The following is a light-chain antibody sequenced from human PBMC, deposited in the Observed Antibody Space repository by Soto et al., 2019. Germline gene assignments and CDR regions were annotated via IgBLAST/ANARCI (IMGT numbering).Light chain of an antibody. V-gene: IGLV2-14*01. Sequence: QSALTQPASVSGSPGQSITISCTGTSSDVGGYNYVSCYQQHPGKAPKLMIFEVSNRPSGVSNRFSGSKSGNTASLTISGLQAEDEADYYCSSYTSSSTLVLFGGGTKLTVL. CDR3: SSYTSSSTLVL. J-gene: IGLJ2*01. CDR2: EVS. CDR1: SSDVGGYNY.